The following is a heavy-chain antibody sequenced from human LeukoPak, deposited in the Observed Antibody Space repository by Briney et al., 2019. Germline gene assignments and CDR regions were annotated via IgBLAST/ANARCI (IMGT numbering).Heavy chain of an antibody. V-gene: IGHV4-59*08. CDR1: GGSISSYY. D-gene: IGHD2-15*01. Sequence: SETLSLTCTVSGGSISSYYWSWIRQPPGKGLEWIGYIYYSGSTNYNPSLKSRVTISVDTSKNQFSLKLSSVTAADTAVYYCARLSPYCSGGSCYPNWFDPWGQGTLVTVSS. CDR3: ARLSPYCSGGSCYPNWFDP. J-gene: IGHJ5*02. CDR2: IYYSGST.